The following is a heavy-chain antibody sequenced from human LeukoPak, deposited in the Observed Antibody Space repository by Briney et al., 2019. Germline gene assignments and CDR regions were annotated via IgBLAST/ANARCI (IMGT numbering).Heavy chain of an antibody. CDR2: INHSGNT. J-gene: IGHJ4*02. CDR3: ARPTVGDTTGFDY. Sequence: PSETLSLTCTVSGFSISSSCYYWGWIPQPPGKELEWIGSINHSGNTYYNPSLKSRVTISVDTSKNQFSLKLSSVTAADTAVYYCARPTVGDTTGFDYWGQGTLVTVSS. D-gene: IGHD1-26*01. V-gene: IGHV4-39*01. CDR1: GFSISSSCYY.